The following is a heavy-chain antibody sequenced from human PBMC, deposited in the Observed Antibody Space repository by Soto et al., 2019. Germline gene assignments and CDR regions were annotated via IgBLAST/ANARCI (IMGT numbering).Heavy chain of an antibody. CDR2: FDPEDGET. CDR3: ATDFSSGWYYFDY. J-gene: IGHJ4*02. Sequence: QVQLVQXGAEVKXPGXSVKVSCKVSGYTLTELSMHWVRQXPGKGLEWMGGFDPEDGETIYAQKFQGRVTMTEDTSTDTAYMELSSLRSEDTAVYYCATDFSSGWYYFDYWGQGTLVTVSS. V-gene: IGHV1-24*01. CDR1: GYTLTELS. D-gene: IGHD6-19*01.